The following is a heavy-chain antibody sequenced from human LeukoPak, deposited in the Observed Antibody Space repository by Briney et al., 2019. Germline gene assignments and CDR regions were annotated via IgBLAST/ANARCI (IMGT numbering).Heavy chain of an antibody. D-gene: IGHD6-13*01. Sequence: PSETLSLTCAVYGGAFSGYYWSWIRQPPGKGLEWIGEINHSGSTNYNPSLKSRVTISVDTSKNQFSLKLISVTAADTAVYYCARRAWGQYSSSWYYWGQGTLVTVSS. V-gene: IGHV4-34*01. CDR3: ARRAWGQYSSSWYY. CDR2: INHSGST. J-gene: IGHJ4*02. CDR1: GGAFSGYY.